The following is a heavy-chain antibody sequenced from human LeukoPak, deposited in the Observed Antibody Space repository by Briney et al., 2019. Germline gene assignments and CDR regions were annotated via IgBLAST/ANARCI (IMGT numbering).Heavy chain of an antibody. CDR3: SRGLDSRKLGY. CDR2: IHPSGML. D-gene: IGHD3-22*01. V-gene: IGHV4-31*03. CDR1: GASFSSGDQY. J-gene: IGHJ4*02. Sequence: PSETLSLTCTVSGASFSSGDQYSNWIRHSPGKGLEWIGSIHPSGMLYNNPSLESRVTISIDTSKNQFSLNLNSVTAADTAAYFCSRGLDSRKLGYWGQGTLVTVSS.